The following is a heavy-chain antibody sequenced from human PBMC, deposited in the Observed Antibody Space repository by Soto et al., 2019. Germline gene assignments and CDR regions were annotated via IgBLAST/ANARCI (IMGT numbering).Heavy chain of an antibody. D-gene: IGHD3-3*01. CDR1: GGTFSSYA. V-gene: IGHV1-69*01. CDR2: IIPIFGTA. CDR3: ARVVLHYDFWSGYSRNYYYYGMDV. J-gene: IGHJ6*02. Sequence: QVQLVQSGAEVKKPGSSVKVSCKASGGTFSSYAISWVRQAPGQGLEWMGGIIPIFGTANYAQKFQGRVKIIADESTRTAYMELSSLRSEDTAGYYGARVVLHYDFWSGYSRNYYYYGMDVWGQGTTVTVSS.